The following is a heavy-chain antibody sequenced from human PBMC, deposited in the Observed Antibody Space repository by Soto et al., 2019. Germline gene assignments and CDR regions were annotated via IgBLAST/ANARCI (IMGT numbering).Heavy chain of an antibody. V-gene: IGHV4-34*01. CDR3: ARGHVFKGNVFVVAAISYFGY. CDR2: INHSGST. J-gene: IGHJ4*02. CDR1: GGSFSGYY. Sequence: SETLSLTCAAYGGSFSGYYWSWIRQPPGKGLEWIGEINHSGSTNYNPSLKSRVTISVDTSKNQFSLKLSSVTAADTAVYYCARGHVFKGNVFVVAAISYFGYWGQGTLVTVSS. D-gene: IGHD2-21*02.